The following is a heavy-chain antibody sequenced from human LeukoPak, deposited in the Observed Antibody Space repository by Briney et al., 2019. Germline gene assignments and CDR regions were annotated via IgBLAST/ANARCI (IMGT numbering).Heavy chain of an antibody. V-gene: IGHV3-48*01. D-gene: IGHD1-26*01. J-gene: IGHJ4*02. CDR2: ISSSSSTI. Sequence: GGSLRLSCAASGFTFSGSAVHWVRQAPGKGLEWVSYISSSSSTIYYADSVKGRFTISRDNSKNTLYLQMNSLRAEDTAVYYCAKDRVGAILYFDYWGLGTLVTVSS. CDR3: AKDRVGAILYFDY. CDR1: GFTFSGSA.